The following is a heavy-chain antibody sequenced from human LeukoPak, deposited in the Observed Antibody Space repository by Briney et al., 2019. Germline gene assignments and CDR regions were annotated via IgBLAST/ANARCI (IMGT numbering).Heavy chain of an antibody. CDR3: ARQTLGSAGSSSWYTWGYYYYYMDV. CDR1: GGSISSSSYY. Sequence: SETLSLTCTVSGGSISSSSYYWGWIRQPPGKGLEWLGSIYYSGSTYYNPSLKSRVTISVDTSKNQFSLKLSSVTAADTAVYYCARQTLGSAGSSSWYTWGYYYYYMDVWGKGTTVTISS. J-gene: IGHJ6*03. V-gene: IGHV4-39*01. CDR2: IYYSGST. D-gene: IGHD6-13*01.